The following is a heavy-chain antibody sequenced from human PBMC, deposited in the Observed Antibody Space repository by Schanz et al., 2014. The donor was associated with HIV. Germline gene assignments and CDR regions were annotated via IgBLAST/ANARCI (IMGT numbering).Heavy chain of an antibody. J-gene: IGHJ3*02. CDR1: GFTFSSSG. CDR2: MWYDGSDQ. V-gene: IGHV3-33*06. D-gene: IGHD1-26*01. Sequence: QVQLVESGGGVVQPGRSLRLSCTASGFTFSSSGMHWVRQAPGKGLEWVAAMWYDGSDQYYADSVKGRFTISRDNSKNTLYLQMNSLRAEDTAVYYCAKDGSWEAFDVFDIWGQGTMVTVSS. CDR3: AKDGSWEAFDVFDI.